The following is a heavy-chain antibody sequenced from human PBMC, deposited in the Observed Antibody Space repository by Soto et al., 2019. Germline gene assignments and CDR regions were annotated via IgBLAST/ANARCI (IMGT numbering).Heavy chain of an antibody. CDR3: AKEPLRHYDSGGNYFDY. CDR2: ISVSGGTT. CDR1: GFTFSSYA. V-gene: IGHV3-23*01. D-gene: IGHD3-22*01. J-gene: IGHJ4*02. Sequence: HGGSLTLSCAASGFTFSSYAMSWVRQAPGKGLEWVSGISVSGGTTYYADSVKGRFTISRDNSKNALYLQMNSLRAEDTALYYCAKEPLRHYDSGGNYFDYWGQGTQVTVSS.